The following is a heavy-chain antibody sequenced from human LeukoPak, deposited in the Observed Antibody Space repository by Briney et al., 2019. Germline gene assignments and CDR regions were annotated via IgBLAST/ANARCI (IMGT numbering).Heavy chain of an antibody. CDR3: ARSMTTVSDDAFDI. D-gene: IGHD4-17*01. V-gene: IGHV3-48*01. CDR1: GFTFSSYS. Sequence: PGGSLRLSSAASGFTFSSYSMNWVRQAPGKGLEWVSYISSSSSTIYYADSVKGRFTISRDNAKNSLYLQMNSLRAEDTAVYYCARSMTTVSDDAFDIWGQGTMVTVSS. J-gene: IGHJ3*02. CDR2: ISSSSSTI.